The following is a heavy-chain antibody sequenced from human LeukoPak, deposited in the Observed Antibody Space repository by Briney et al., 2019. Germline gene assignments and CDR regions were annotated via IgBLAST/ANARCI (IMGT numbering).Heavy chain of an antibody. CDR1: GGSFSGYY. CDR2: INHSERT. Sequence: SETLSLTCAVYGGSFSGYYWSWIRQPPGKGREWIGEINHSERTNYNPSLKSRVTISVDTSKNQFSLKLSSVTAADTAVCYCARGQAMGYYFDYWGQGTLVTVSS. CDR3: ARGQAMGYYFDY. J-gene: IGHJ4*02. V-gene: IGHV4-34*01. D-gene: IGHD5-18*01.